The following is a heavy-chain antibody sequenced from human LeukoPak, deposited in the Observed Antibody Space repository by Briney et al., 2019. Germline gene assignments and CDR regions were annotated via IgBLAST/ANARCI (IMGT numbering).Heavy chain of an antibody. D-gene: IGHD6-13*01. CDR3: ARLSGAAAGFYYYYYYMDV. V-gene: IGHV4-39*01. CDR1: GGSISSSSYY. J-gene: IGHJ6*03. Sequence: PSETLSLTCTVSGGSISSSSYYWGWIRQPPGKGLEWIGSIYYGGSTYYNPSLKSRVTISVDTSKNQFSLKLSSVTAADTAVYYCARLSGAAAGFYYYYYYMDVWGKGTTVTVSS. CDR2: IYYGGST.